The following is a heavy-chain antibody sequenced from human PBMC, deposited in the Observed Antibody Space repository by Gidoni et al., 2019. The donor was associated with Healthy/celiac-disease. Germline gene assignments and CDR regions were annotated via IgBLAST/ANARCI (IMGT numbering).Heavy chain of an antibody. CDR3: ARDLLEWELLSGMDV. V-gene: IGHV3-33*01. CDR2: IWYDGSNK. CDR1: GFTFSSYG. D-gene: IGHD1-26*01. J-gene: IGHJ6*02. Sequence: RLSCAASGFTFSSYGMHWVRQAPGKGLEWVAVIWYDGSNKYYADSVKGRFTISRDNSKNTLYLQMNSLRAEDTAVYYCARDLLEWELLSGMDVWGQGTTVTVSS.